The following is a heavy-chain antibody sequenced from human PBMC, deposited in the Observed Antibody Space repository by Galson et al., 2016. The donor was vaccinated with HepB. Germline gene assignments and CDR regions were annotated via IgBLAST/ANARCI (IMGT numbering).Heavy chain of an antibody. CDR3: VKDRRVTTGGFES. J-gene: IGHJ4*02. CDR2: ISWDSETI. CDR1: GFAFDEYA. Sequence: SLRLSCAASGFAFDEYALHWVRQGPGKGLEWVSGISWDSETIDYVDSVRGRFMISRDNVEKSLFLQMNSLRQEDTGVYYCVKDRRVTTGGFESWGQGTLVVVSS. V-gene: IGHV3-9*01. D-gene: IGHD4-17*01.